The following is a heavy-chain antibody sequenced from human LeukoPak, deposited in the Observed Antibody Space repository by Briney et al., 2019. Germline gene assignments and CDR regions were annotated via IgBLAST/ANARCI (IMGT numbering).Heavy chain of an antibody. D-gene: IGHD3-16*01. V-gene: IGHV4-30-2*01. CDR1: GGSISSGSYS. CDR3: ARGGGAPYYGMDV. Sequence: SETLSFTCAGSGGSISSGSYSWSWIRQPPGKGREWIGYIYHSGSTYYNPSLKSRVTISVDRSKNQFSLNLSSVTAADTAVYYCARGGGAPYYGMDVWGRGTTVTVSS. CDR2: IYHSGST. J-gene: IGHJ6*02.